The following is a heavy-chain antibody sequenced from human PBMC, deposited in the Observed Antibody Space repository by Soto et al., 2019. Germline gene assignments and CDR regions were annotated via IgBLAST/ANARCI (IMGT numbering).Heavy chain of an antibody. CDR3: ARAPGGSSSFVDY. CDR2: INAGNGNT. J-gene: IGHJ4*02. D-gene: IGHD6-6*01. V-gene: IGHV1-3*05. CDR1: GYTFTSYA. Sequence: QVQLVQSGAEEKKPGASVKVSCKASGYTFTSYAMHWVRQAPGQRLEWMGWINAGNGNTQYSQKFQGRVTITRDTAASTAYMELSSLRSEDTAVYYCARAPGGSSSFVDYWGQGTLVTVSS.